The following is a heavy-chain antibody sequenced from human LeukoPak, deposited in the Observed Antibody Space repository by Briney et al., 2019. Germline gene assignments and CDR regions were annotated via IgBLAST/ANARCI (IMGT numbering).Heavy chain of an antibody. D-gene: IGHD6-13*01. J-gene: IGHJ4*02. CDR2: IYHSGST. CDR1: GYSISSGYY. V-gene: IGHV4-38-2*01. CDR3: ARVQAAAGTDYFDY. Sequence: SETLSLTCAVSGYSISSGYYWGWIRQPPGKGLEWIGSIYHSGSTYHNPSLKSRVTISVDTSKNQFSLKLSSVTAADTAVYYCARVQAAAGTDYFDYWGQGTLVTVSS.